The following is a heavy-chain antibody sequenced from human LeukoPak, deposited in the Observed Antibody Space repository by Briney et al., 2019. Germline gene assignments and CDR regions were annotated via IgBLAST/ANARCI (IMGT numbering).Heavy chain of an antibody. J-gene: IGHJ5*02. Sequence: PGGSLRLSCAASGFTFSSYGMHWVRQAPGKGLEWVAVISYDGSNKYYADSVKGRFTISRDNSKNTLYLQMNSLRAEDTAVYYCAKGLSPRYSSGSNHWFDPWGQGTLVTVSS. CDR1: GFTFSSYG. CDR2: ISYDGSNK. V-gene: IGHV3-30*18. CDR3: AKGLSPRYSSGSNHWFDP. D-gene: IGHD6-19*01.